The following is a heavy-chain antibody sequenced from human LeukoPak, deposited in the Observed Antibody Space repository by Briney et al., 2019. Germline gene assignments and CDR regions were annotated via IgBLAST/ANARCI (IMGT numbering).Heavy chain of an antibody. CDR2: INGDT. D-gene: IGHD2-2*01. CDR1: GYTFTRYY. V-gene: IGHV1-2*02. Sequence: ASVKVSCKASGYTFTRYYIHWVRQAPGQGLEWMGWINGDTNYAQKFQGRVTMTRDTSISTAYMELSSLRSDDTAVYYCAKDVGEFCSSRNCYASDYWGQGTLVTVST. CDR3: AKDVGEFCSSRNCYASDY. J-gene: IGHJ4*02.